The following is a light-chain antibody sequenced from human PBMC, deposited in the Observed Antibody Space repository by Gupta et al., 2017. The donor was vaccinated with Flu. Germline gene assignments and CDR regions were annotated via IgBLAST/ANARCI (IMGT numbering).Light chain of an antibody. V-gene: IGLV2-14*01. CDR3: NSYSSSSTLCV. CDR2: EVS. Sequence: QSALTQPASVSGSPGPSITISCTGTSSDIGAYKYVSWYQQHPGKAPKLMIYEVSNRPSGVSNRFSGSKSGNTASLTISGLQAEDEADYYCNSYSSSSTLCVFGTGTKVTVL. J-gene: IGLJ1*01. CDR1: SSDIGAYKY.